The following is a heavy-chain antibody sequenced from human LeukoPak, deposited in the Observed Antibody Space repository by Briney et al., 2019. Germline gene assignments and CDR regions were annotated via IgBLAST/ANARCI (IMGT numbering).Heavy chain of an antibody. CDR2: IFGSGGSP. CDR3: GKTTAGYSSGQKPAWPVDY. Sequence: GGSLRLSCEASGFTFGSFAMYWVRQAPGKGLDWIAGIFGSGGSPHYADSVKGRFTISRDSSKNTVYLQINSLRAEDTAVYYCGKTTAGYSSGQKPAWPVDYWGQGTLVTVSS. V-gene: IGHV3-23*01. D-gene: IGHD5-18*01. CDR1: GFTFGSFA. J-gene: IGHJ4*02.